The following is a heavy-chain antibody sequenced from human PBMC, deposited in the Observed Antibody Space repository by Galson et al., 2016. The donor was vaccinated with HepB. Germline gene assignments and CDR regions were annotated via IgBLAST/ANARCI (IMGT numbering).Heavy chain of an antibody. CDR2: ISWNSGSI. D-gene: IGHD3-3*01. CDR3: AKGNYVFWSGLDY. Sequence: SLRLSCAASGFTFDDYAMHWVRQAPGKGLEWVSGISWNSGSIGYADSVKGRFTISRDNAKNSLYLQMNSLRAEDTALYYCAKGNYVFWSGLDYWGQGTLVTVSS. V-gene: IGHV3-9*01. J-gene: IGHJ4*02. CDR1: GFTFDDYA.